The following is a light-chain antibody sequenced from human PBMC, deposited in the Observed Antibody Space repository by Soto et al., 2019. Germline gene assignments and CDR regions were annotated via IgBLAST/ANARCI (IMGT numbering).Light chain of an antibody. CDR3: SSYTSRSTVV. J-gene: IGLJ2*01. CDR1: SSDVGAYEY. CDR2: DVS. Sequence: QSALTQPASVSGCPGQSITISCTGTSSDVGAYEYVSWYQQHPDKAPKLIIYDVSNRPSGVSNRFSGSKSGNTASLTISGLQADDEAGYYCSSYTSRSTVVFGKGTKLTVL. V-gene: IGLV2-14*01.